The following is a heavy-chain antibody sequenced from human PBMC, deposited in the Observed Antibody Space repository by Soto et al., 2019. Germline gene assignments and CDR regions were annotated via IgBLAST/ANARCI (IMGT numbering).Heavy chain of an antibody. V-gene: IGHV3-7*01. CDR1: GFTFSSYW. CDR2: IKQDGSEK. D-gene: IGHD6-13*01. Sequence: GGSLRLSCVVSGFTFSSYWMNWVRQAPGKGLEWVVNIKQDGSEKYYVDSAKGRFTISRDNAKNSLYLQMNSLSAEDTAIYYCATSRTFDYWGQGTLVTVSS. CDR3: ATSRTFDY. J-gene: IGHJ4*02.